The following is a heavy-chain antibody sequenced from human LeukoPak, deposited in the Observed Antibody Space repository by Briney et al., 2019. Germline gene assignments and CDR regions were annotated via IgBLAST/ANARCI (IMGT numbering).Heavy chain of an antibody. D-gene: IGHD3-10*01. J-gene: IGHJ6*03. CDR2: IEQDGSEK. CDR1: GFTFSSYW. Sequence: GGSLRLSCAASGFTFSSYWMSWVRQAPGKGLEWVANIEQDGSEKYYVDSVKGRFTISRDNAKNSLYLQMNSLRAEDTAVYYCARDGLWFGELFARPYYMDVWGKGTTVTVSS. CDR3: ARDGLWFGELFARPYYMDV. V-gene: IGHV3-7*01.